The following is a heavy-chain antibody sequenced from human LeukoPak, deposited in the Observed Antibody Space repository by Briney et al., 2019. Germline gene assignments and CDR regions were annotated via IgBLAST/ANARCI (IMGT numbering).Heavy chain of an antibody. CDR2: ISYDGSNK. CDR3: ARDLTTVTWGDY. V-gene: IGHV3-30-3*01. CDR1: GFTFSSYA. D-gene: IGHD4-17*01. J-gene: IGHJ4*02. Sequence: QPGGSLRLSCAASGFTFSSYAMHWVRQAPGKGLEWVAVISYDGSNKYYADSVKGRFTISRDNSKNTLYLQMNSLRAEDTAVYYCARDLTTVTWGDYWGQGTLVTVSS.